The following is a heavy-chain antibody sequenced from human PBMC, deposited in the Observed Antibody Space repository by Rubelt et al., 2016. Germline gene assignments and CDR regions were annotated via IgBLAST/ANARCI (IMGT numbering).Heavy chain of an antibody. J-gene: IGHJ6*02. CDR3: ARERSFDYYYGMDV. CDR1: VGSFSGYH. Sequence: QVQLQQWGAGLLKPSETLSLTCAVYVGSFSGYHWTWIRQPPGKGLEWIGEINHSGSTNYNPSLKSRVTISVDTSKNQCSLKLSSVTAADTAVYYCARERSFDYYYGMDVWGQGTTVTVSS. D-gene: IGHD4-17*01. CDR2: INHSGST. V-gene: IGHV4-34*01.